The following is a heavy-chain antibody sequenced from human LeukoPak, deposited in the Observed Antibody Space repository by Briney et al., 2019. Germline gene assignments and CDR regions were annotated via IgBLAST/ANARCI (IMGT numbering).Heavy chain of an antibody. J-gene: IGHJ4*02. D-gene: IGHD3-22*01. CDR2: IYPSGAT. Sequence: SETLSLTCAVSGGSFSANYWSWIRQPLGGGLEWIAEIYPSGATQYNPSLTGRVTISADRSKSQFSLRLSSVTAADTAVYYCAGYQLWFQNDVWGQGTLVTVSS. V-gene: IGHV4-34*01. CDR1: GGSFSANY. CDR3: AGYQLWFQNDV.